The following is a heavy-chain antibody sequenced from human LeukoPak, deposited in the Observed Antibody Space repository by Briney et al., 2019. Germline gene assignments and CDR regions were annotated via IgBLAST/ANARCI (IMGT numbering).Heavy chain of an antibody. D-gene: IGHD3-10*01. CDR3: ARSLPMVRGLGASD. J-gene: IGHJ4*02. V-gene: IGHV1-2*02. CDR1: GYTFSGYY. Sequence: GASLKVSCKASGYTFSGYYMHWVRQAPGKGLEWMGGINPSSGGTNYAQTVQGRVTMTRDTSISTAYLELSRLRADDTAVYYCARSLPMVRGLGASDWGQGTLVTVSS. CDR2: INPSSGGT.